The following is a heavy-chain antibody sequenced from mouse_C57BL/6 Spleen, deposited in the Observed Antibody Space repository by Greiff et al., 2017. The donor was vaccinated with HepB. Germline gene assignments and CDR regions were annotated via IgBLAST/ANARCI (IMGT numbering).Heavy chain of an antibody. J-gene: IGHJ1*03. CDR1: GYTFTDYY. CDR2: IYPGSGNT. V-gene: IGHV1-76*01. CDR3: ARRGDLTGTGYFDV. Sequence: QVQLQQSGAELVRPGASVKLSCKASGYTFTDYYINWVKQRPGQGLEWIARIYPGSGNTYYNEKFKGKVTLTAEKSSSTAYMQLSSLTSEDPAVYFCARRGDLTGTGYFDVWGTGTTVTVSS. D-gene: IGHD4-1*01.